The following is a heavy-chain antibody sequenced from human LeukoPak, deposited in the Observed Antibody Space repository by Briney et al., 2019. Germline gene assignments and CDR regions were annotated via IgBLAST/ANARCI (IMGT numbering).Heavy chain of an antibody. CDR2: ISSSRSFT. J-gene: IGHJ4*02. Sequence: KAGGSLRLSCAASGFTFSSYGMHWVRQAPGKGLEWVSYISSSRSFTNYADSVKGRFTISRDTAKNSLYLQMNSLRAEDTAVYYCARLRGYSYGLDYWGQGILVTVSS. D-gene: IGHD5-18*01. CDR1: GFTFSSYG. CDR3: ARLRGYSYGLDY. V-gene: IGHV3-21*05.